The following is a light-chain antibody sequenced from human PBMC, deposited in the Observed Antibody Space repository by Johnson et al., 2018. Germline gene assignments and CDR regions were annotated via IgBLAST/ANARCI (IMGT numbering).Light chain of an antibody. J-gene: IGLJ1*01. Sequence: QSVLTQPPSVSAAPGQKVTISCSGSSSNIGNNYVSWYQQLPGTAPKLLIYENNKRPSGIPDRFSGSKSGTSATLGITGLQTGDEADYYCGTWDSRLSAGNAFGTGTKVTVL. V-gene: IGLV1-51*02. CDR2: ENN. CDR1: SSNIGNNY. CDR3: GTWDSRLSAGNA.